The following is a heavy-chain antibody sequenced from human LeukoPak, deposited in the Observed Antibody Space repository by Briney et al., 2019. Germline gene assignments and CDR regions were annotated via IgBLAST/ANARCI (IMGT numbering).Heavy chain of an antibody. D-gene: IGHD2-15*01. Sequence: ASVKVSCKPSGFTFNTYVFNWVRQAPGQGLEWVGWISPYNGDSKYAQRLQGRVTMTTDASTSTAYMELRSLRSDDTAVYYCTRYCSGGACYAYDAFDIWGQGTMVTVSS. CDR2: ISPYNGDS. CDR1: GFTFNTYV. CDR3: TRYCSGGACYAYDAFDI. V-gene: IGHV1-18*01. J-gene: IGHJ3*02.